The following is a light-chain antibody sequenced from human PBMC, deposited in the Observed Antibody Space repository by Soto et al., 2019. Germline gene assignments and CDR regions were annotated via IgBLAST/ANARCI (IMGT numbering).Light chain of an antibody. CDR1: QSVSSW. Sequence: DIQMTQSPSTLSASVGDRVTITCRPSQSVSSWLAGYQQKPGKVPKLLIYKASTLQSGVPSRFSGSGSGTEFTLTISSLQPDDFAAYYCQQYKSNPLTFGGGTKVEIK. CDR2: KAS. V-gene: IGKV1-5*03. J-gene: IGKJ4*01. CDR3: QQYKSNPLT.